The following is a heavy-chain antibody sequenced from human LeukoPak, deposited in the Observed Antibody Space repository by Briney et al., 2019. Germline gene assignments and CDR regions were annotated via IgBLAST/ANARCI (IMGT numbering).Heavy chain of an antibody. CDR1: GGSISSSGYY. Sequence: SETLSLTCTVSGGSISSSGYYWGWTRQPPGKGLEWIASIYYSGSTYYNPSLKSRVTISVDTSKNQLSLKLSSLTAADTAVYYCARHEYSGSYYGLSWFDPWGQGTLVTVSS. CDR3: ARHEYSGSYYGLSWFDP. V-gene: IGHV4-39*01. J-gene: IGHJ5*02. CDR2: IYYSGST. D-gene: IGHD1-26*01.